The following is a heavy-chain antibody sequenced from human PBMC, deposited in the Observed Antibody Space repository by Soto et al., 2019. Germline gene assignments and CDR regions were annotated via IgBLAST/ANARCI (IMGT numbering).Heavy chain of an antibody. V-gene: IGHV3-23*01. CDR1: GFNFRSYA. J-gene: IGHJ4*02. CDR2: ISGSGDST. D-gene: IGHD6-13*01. CDR3: ARRGPGTYFDY. Sequence: GGSQRLSSTASGFNFRSYAMNWVRQAPRKGLEWVSVISGSGDSTYYADSVKGRFTISRDNSKNTPYLQMNSLRAEDTAVYYCARRGPGTYFDYWGQGTLVTVSS.